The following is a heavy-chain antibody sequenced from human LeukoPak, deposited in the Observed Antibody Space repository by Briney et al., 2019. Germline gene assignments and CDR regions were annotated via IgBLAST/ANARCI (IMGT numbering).Heavy chain of an antibody. Sequence: GGSLRLSCAASVFTFSSYEVNWVRQASGKGLEWVSGIIPSGHTTYYADSVRGRFTISRDNSRNTLYLQMNSLRAEDTAVYYCAKDDRWLQFCCWGQGTLVTVSA. CDR3: AKDDRWLQFCC. CDR1: VFTFSSYE. CDR2: IIPSGHTT. V-gene: IGHV3-23*01. J-gene: IGHJ4*02. D-gene: IGHD5-24*01.